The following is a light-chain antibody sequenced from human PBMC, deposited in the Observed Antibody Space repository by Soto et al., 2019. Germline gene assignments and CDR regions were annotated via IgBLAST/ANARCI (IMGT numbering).Light chain of an antibody. Sequence: EIVLTQSPGTLSWSPGDRVTLSCRASQCVRSNFLAWYQQKPGQAPKLLISGASSRATGMPDRLSCSVSGTDFTLTIIRLEPEDFALYSCQLNGTSPGTFGQGTKIENK. J-gene: IGKJ2*02. CDR3: QLNGTSPGT. CDR2: GAS. V-gene: IGKV3-20*01. CDR1: QCVRSNF.